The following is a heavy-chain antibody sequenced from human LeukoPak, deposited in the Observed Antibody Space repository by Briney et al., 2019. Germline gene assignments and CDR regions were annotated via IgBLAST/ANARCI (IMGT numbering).Heavy chain of an antibody. J-gene: IGHJ6*02. Sequence: RASETLSRTCAVYGGSFSGYYWSWIRQPPGKGLEWIGEINHSGSTNYNPSLKSRVTISVDTSKNQFSLKLSSVTAADTAVYYCARGPDVYSSSWYGGGMDVWGQGTTVTVSS. CDR2: INHSGST. CDR1: GGSFSGYY. V-gene: IGHV4-34*01. CDR3: ARGPDVYSSSWYGGGMDV. D-gene: IGHD6-13*01.